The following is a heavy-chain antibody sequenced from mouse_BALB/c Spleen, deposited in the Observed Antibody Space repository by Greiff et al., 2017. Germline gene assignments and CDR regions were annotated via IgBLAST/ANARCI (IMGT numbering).Heavy chain of an antibody. CDR2: ISSGGST. CDR1: GFTFSSYA. V-gene: IGHV5-6-5*01. Sequence: EVQRVESGGGLVKPGGSLKLSCAASGFTFSSYAMSWVRQTPEKRLEWVASISSGGSTYYPDSVKGRFTISRDNARNILYLQMSSLRSEDTAMYYCANYYRSWFAYWGQGTLVTVSA. D-gene: IGHD2-14*01. CDR3: ANYYRSWFAY. J-gene: IGHJ3*01.